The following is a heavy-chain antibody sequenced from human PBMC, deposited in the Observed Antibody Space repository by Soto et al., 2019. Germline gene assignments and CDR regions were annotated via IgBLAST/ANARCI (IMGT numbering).Heavy chain of an antibody. CDR1: GGSISSGGYY. J-gene: IGHJ6*02. D-gene: IGHD3-3*01. Sequence: QVQLQESGPGLVKPSQTLSLTCTVSGGSISSGGYYWSWIRQHPGKGLEWIGYIYYSGSTYYNPSLKSRVTISVDKSKNQFSLKLSSVTAADTAVYYCARDSTYYDFWSGLPGENYYYGMDVWGQGTTVTVSS. CDR3: ARDSTYYDFWSGLPGENYYYGMDV. V-gene: IGHV4-31*03. CDR2: IYYSGST.